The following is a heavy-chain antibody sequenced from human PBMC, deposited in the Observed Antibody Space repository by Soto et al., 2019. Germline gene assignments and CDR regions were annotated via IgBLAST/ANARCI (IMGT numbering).Heavy chain of an antibody. CDR2: ISSSGSTI. CDR1: GFTFSDYY. CDR3: ARSVLAARPDFDY. D-gene: IGHD6-6*01. V-gene: IGHV3-11*01. Sequence: GGSLRLSCAASGFTFSDYYMSWIRQAPGKGLEWVSYISSSGSTIYYADSVKGRFTISRDNAKNSLYLQMNSLRAEDTAVYYCARSVLAARPDFDYWGQGTLVTVSS. J-gene: IGHJ4*02.